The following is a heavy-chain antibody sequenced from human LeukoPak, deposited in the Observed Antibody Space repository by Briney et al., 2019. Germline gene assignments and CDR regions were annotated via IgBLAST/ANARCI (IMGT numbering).Heavy chain of an antibody. D-gene: IGHD5-18*01. V-gene: IGHV4-34*01. CDR3: ARGLTAMVTRGMDV. Sequence: PWETLSLICAVYGGSFSGYYWSWIRHPLGKGLEWIGEINHSGSTNYNPSLKSRVTISVDTSKNQFSLKLSSVTAADTAVYYCARGLTAMVTRGMDVWGKGTTVTVSS. CDR2: INHSGST. CDR1: GGSFSGYY. J-gene: IGHJ6*04.